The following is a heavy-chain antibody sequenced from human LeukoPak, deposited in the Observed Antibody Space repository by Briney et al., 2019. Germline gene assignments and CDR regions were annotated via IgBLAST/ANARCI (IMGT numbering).Heavy chain of an antibody. Sequence: GSLRLSCAASGFTFSSYGMHWVRQAPGKGLEWVAFIRYDGSNKYYADSVKGRFTISRDNSKNTLYLQMNSLRAEDTAVYYCAKEDRRLPKDFDYWGQGTLVTVSS. CDR1: GFTFSSYG. D-gene: IGHD3-16*01. CDR2: IRYDGSNK. CDR3: AKEDRRLPKDFDY. J-gene: IGHJ4*02. V-gene: IGHV3-30*02.